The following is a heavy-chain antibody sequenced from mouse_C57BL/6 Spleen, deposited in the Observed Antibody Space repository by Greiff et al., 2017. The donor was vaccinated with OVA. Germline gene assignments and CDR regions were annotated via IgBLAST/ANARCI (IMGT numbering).Heavy chain of an antibody. Sequence: QVQLQQPGAELVKPGASVKMSCKASGYTFTSYWITWVKQRPGQGLEWIGDIYPGSGSTNYNEKFKSKATLTVDTSSSTAYMQLSSLTSEDSAVYYCAREGESYDYDDYWGQGTTLTVSS. CDR2: IYPGSGST. J-gene: IGHJ2*01. CDR1: GYTFTSYW. CDR3: AREGESYDYDDY. V-gene: IGHV1-55*01. D-gene: IGHD2-4*01.